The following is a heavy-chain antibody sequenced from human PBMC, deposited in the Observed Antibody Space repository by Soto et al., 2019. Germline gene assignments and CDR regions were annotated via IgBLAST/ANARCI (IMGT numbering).Heavy chain of an antibody. CDR3: ARVLPYDFWSGYYHSDKYYYYGMDV. CDR1: GGSISSYY. J-gene: IGHJ6*02. CDR2: IYYSGST. Sequence: SETLSLTCTVSGGSISSYYWSWIRQPPGKGLEWIGYIYYSGSTNYNPSLKSRVTISVDTSKNQFSLKLSSVTAADTAVYYCARVLPYDFWSGYYHSDKYYYYGMDVWGQGTTVTVSS. V-gene: IGHV4-59*01. D-gene: IGHD3-3*01.